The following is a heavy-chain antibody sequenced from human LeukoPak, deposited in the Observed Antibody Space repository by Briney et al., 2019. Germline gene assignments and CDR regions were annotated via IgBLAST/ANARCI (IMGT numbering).Heavy chain of an antibody. Sequence: GGSLRLSCAASGFTFDDYAMHWVRQAPGKGLEWVSGISWNSGSIGYADSVKGRFTISRDNAKNSLYLQMNSLRAEDTALYYCAKDMYSSPLGLKVDYWGQGTLVTVSS. CDR3: AKDMYSSPLGLKVDY. J-gene: IGHJ4*02. CDR2: ISWNSGSI. V-gene: IGHV3-9*01. CDR1: GFTFDDYA. D-gene: IGHD6-13*01.